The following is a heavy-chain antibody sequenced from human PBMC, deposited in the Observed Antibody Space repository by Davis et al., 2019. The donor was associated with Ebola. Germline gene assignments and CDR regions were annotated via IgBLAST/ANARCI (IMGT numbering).Heavy chain of an antibody. CDR2: IYPGDSDT. J-gene: IGHJ2*01. CDR1: GYSFTSYW. D-gene: IGHD3-3*01. CDR3: ARRDYDFWSGYYPLNWYFDL. V-gene: IGHV5-51*01. Sequence: KVSCKGSGYSFTSYWIGWVRQMPGKGLEWMGIIYPGDSDTRYSPSFQGQVTISADKSISTAYLQWSSLKASDTAMYYCARRDYDFWSGYYPLNWYFDLWGRGTLVTVSS.